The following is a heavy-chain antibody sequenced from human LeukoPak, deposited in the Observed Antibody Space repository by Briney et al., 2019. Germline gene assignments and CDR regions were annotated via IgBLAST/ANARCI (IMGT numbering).Heavy chain of an antibody. CDR3: ETASPTPPPR. CDR1: GFTFSNYE. Sequence: PGGPLRLSCATSGFTFSNYEMNWVRQAPGKGLEWVSYISSSGSTISYADSVKGRFTISRDNAKNSLYLQMNSLRAEDTAVYYCETASPTPPPRWGQGTLVTVSS. V-gene: IGHV3-48*03. CDR2: ISSSGSTI. J-gene: IGHJ4*02.